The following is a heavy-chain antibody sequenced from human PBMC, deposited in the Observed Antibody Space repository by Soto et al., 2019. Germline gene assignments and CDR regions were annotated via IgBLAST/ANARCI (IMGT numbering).Heavy chain of an antibody. V-gene: IGHV3-30*03. Sequence: QAQLVESGGGVVQPGRSLRLSCAASGFAFSSYGMHWVHQAPGTGLEWVAVISYDGSLQHYADSVKGRFTISRDNSRIMVLLQMSSRRAEDTAVYYCVSDRGYGHASVPYSWGQGTLVSVSS. CDR2: ISYDGSLQ. CDR1: GFAFSSYG. CDR3: VSDRGYGHASVPYS. J-gene: IGHJ4*02. D-gene: IGHD3-10*01.